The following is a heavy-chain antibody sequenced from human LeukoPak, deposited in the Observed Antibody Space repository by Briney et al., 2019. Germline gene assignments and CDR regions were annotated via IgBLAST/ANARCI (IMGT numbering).Heavy chain of an antibody. CDR2: ISSSSSTI. J-gene: IGHJ4*02. CDR1: GFTFSSYS. D-gene: IGHD5-12*01. V-gene: IGHV3-48*01. CDR3: ARELDGYRFDY. Sequence: GGSLRLSCAASGFTFSSYSMNWVRQAPGKGLEWVSYISSSSSTIYYADSVKGRFTISRDNAKNSLYLQMNSLRAEDTAVHYCARELDGYRFDYWGQGTLVTVPS.